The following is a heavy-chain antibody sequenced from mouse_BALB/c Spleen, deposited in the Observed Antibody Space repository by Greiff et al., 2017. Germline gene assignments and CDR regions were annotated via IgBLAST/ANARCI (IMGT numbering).Heavy chain of an antibody. V-gene: IGHV5-17*02. CDR3: ARETMITTYAMDY. CDR2: ISSGSSTI. CDR1: GFTFSSFG. J-gene: IGHJ4*01. Sequence: DVKLVESGGGLVQPGGSRKLSCAASGFTFSSFGMHWVRQAPEKGLEWVAYISSGSSTIYYADTVKGRFTISRDNPKNTLFLQMTSLRSEDTAMYYCARETMITTYAMDYWGQGTSVTVSS. D-gene: IGHD2-4*01.